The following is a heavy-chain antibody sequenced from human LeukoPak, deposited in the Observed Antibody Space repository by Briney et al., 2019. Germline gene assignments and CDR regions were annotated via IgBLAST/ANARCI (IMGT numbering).Heavy chain of an antibody. CDR3: ARDPWGTHAY. CDR1: GFRSYS. CDR2: ISSGSDYI. Sequence: GGSLRLSCAGSGFRSYSLNWVRQAPGKGLEWVSSISSGSDYIYYADSVKGRFTISRDNAKNPLYLQMNSLRAEDTAIYYCARDPWGTHAYWGQGTLVTVSS. J-gene: IGHJ4*02. D-gene: IGHD3-16*01. V-gene: IGHV3-21*01.